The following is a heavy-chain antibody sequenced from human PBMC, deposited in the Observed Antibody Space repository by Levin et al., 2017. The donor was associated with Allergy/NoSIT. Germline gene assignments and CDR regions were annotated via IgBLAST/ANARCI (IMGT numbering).Heavy chain of an antibody. CDR1: GFTFSGSA. Sequence: GGSLRLSCAASGFTFSGSAMHWVRQASGKGLEWVGRIRSKANSYATAYAASVKGRFTISRDDSKNTAYLQMNSLKTEDTAVYYCTIPMADVHGYKDYWGQGTLVTVSS. CDR2: IRSKANSYAT. J-gene: IGHJ4*02. D-gene: IGHD5-24*01. V-gene: IGHV3-73*01. CDR3: TIPMADVHGYKDY.